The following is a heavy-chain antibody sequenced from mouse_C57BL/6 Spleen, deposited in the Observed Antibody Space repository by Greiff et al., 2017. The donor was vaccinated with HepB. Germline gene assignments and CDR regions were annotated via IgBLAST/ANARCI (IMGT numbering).Heavy chain of an antibody. Sequence: QVQLQQPGAELVKPGASVKLSCKASGYTFTSYWMHWVKQRPGQGLEWIGMIHPNSGSTNYNEKFKSKATLTVDTSSSTAYMQLSSLTSEDSAVYYCARHRGAWFAYWGQGTLVTVSA. D-gene: IGHD2-14*01. J-gene: IGHJ3*01. CDR2: IHPNSGST. V-gene: IGHV1-64*01. CDR3: ARHRGAWFAY. CDR1: GYTFTSYW.